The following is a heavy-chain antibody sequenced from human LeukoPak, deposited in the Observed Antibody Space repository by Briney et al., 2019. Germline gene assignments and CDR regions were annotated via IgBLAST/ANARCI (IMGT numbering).Heavy chain of an antibody. D-gene: IGHD2/OR15-2a*01. CDR1: GGSITTYY. V-gene: IGHV4-59*01. CDR3: AKESNSSDNWYFDL. CDR2: RYYSGNT. Sequence: SETLSLTCTVSGGSITTYYWNWIRQPPGRGLEWIGHRYYSGNTNYNPSLKSRVTISVDKSKNQFSLKLSSVTAADTAVYYCAKESNSSDNWYFDLWGRGTLVTVSS. J-gene: IGHJ2*01.